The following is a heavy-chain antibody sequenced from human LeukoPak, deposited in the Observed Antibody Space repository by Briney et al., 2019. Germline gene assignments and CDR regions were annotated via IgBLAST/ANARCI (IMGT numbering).Heavy chain of an antibody. CDR2: IYYSGST. Sequence: SSETLSLTCTVSGGSISSSSYYWGWIRQPPGKGLEWIGSIYYSGSTYYNPSLKSRVTISVDTSKNQFSLKLSSVTAADTAVYYCARGPRLPKYFQHWGQGTLVTVSS. D-gene: IGHD5-12*01. CDR1: GGSISSSSYY. CDR3: ARGPRLPKYFQH. V-gene: IGHV4-39*07. J-gene: IGHJ1*01.